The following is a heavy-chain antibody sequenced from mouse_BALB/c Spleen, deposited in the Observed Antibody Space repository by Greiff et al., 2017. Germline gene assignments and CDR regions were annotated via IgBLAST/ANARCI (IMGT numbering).Heavy chain of an antibody. CDR3: AKYDYGVAY. Sequence: EVKLQESGAELVKPGASVKLSCTASGFNIKDTYMHWVKQRPEQGLEWIGRIDPANGNTKYDPKFQGKATITADTSSNTAYLQLSSLTSEDTAVYYCAKYDYGVAYWGQGTLVTVSA. D-gene: IGHD2-4*01. CDR2: IDPANGNT. J-gene: IGHJ3*01. V-gene: IGHV14-3*02. CDR1: GFNIKDTY.